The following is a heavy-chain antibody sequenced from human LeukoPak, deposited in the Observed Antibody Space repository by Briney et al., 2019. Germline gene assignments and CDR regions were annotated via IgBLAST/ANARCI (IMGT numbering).Heavy chain of an antibody. CDR3: ARPSRDGYRYTFDY. D-gene: IGHD5-24*01. Sequence: PSETLSLTCTVSGGSIGSYYWSWIRQPTGKGLEWISYIYNSGNTNYSPSLKSRVSISVDTPKNQFSLKLSSVTAADTAVYYCARPSRDGYRYTFDYWGQGILVTVSS. CDR2: IYNSGNT. J-gene: IGHJ4*02. V-gene: IGHV4-59*01. CDR1: GGSIGSYY.